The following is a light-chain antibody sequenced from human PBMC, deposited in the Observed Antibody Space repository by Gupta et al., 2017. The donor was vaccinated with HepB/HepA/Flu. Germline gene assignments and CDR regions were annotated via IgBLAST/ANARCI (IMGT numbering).Light chain of an antibody. CDR1: SSHTGNNY. V-gene: IGLV1-51*01. J-gene: IGLJ2*01. CDR3: ATWDSSLMGVV. CDR2: DND. Sequence: QSLLTLPPSVSPAPGQRVTISCSGSSSHTGNNYVFWYQQFPGVAPKLLIYDNDERPSGVPDRFSGSKSGTSATLGSTGLQTGDEADYCCATWDSSLMGVVFGGGTKLTVL.